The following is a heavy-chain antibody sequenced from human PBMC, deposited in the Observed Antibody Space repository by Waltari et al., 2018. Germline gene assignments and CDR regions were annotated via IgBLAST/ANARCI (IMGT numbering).Heavy chain of an antibody. Sequence: QVQLQESGPGLVKPSQTLSLTCTVSGGSISSGGYYWSWTRQHPGHGLEWIGYIYYSGSTYYNPSLKSRVTISVDTSKNQYSLKLSSVTAADTAVYYCARGVSMVRGVIITFLTDAFDIWGQGTMVTVSS. J-gene: IGHJ3*02. CDR2: IYYSGST. CDR3: ARGVSMVRGVIITFLTDAFDI. CDR1: GGSISSGGYY. V-gene: IGHV4-31*03. D-gene: IGHD3-10*01.